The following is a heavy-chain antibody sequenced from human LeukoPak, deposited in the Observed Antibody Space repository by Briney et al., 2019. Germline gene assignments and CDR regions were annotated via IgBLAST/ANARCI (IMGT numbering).Heavy chain of an antibody. CDR2: IMPDGSKT. J-gene: IGHJ3*02. CDR1: GFTFSAYW. Sequence: PGGSLRLSCAASGFTFSAYWMTWVRQARGKGLEWMANIMPDGSKTDYEVSLQGRITISRDNSKNSLSLQINSLKAEDTAVYYCARAGYVGAIDIWGQGAMVTVSS. V-gene: IGHV3-7*01. D-gene: IGHD2-2*01. CDR3: ARAGYVGAIDI.